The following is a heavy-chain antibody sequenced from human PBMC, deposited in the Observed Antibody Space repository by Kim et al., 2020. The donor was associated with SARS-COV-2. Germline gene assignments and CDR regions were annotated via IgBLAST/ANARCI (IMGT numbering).Heavy chain of an antibody. CDR2: INPNSGGT. CDR3: ARGLPPIMTTVVTLDAFDI. CDR1: GYTFTGYY. Sequence: ASVNVSCKASGYTFTGYYMHWVRQAPGQGLEWMGWINPNSGGTNYAQKFQGWVTMTRDTSISTAYMELSRLRSDDTAVYYCARGLPPIMTTVVTLDAFDIWGQGTMVTVSS. D-gene: IGHD4-17*01. J-gene: IGHJ3*02. V-gene: IGHV1-2*04.